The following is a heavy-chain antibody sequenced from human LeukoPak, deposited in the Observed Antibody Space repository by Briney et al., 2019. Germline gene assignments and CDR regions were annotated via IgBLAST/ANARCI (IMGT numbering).Heavy chain of an antibody. V-gene: IGHV3-23*01. CDR3: VRDLHWGGFDV. J-gene: IGHJ3*01. Sequence: PGGSLRLSCAASGFTFSSYSMNWVRQAPGKGLEWVSAVSGSGGSTYYADSVKGRFTISRDNSKNTLYLQMSSLRAEDTALYYCVRDLHWGGFDVWGQGTMVTVSS. CDR1: GFTFSSYS. CDR2: VSGSGGST. D-gene: IGHD7-27*01.